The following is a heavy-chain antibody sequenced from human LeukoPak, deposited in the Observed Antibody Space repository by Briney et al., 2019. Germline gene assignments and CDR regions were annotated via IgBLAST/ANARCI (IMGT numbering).Heavy chain of an antibody. CDR3: ARGWQINSSGGFVDP. Sequence: ASLKVSCQASGYGFTDYYVHWIRQAPGQGLEWMGWINPSSGATIYAQKFQGRVTMTRDTFTTTAYMEINSLVSDDTAVYYSARGWQINSSGGFVDPWGQGTLVTVSS. J-gene: IGHJ5*02. CDR2: INPSSGAT. CDR1: GYGFTDYY. V-gene: IGHV1-2*02. D-gene: IGHD6-6*01.